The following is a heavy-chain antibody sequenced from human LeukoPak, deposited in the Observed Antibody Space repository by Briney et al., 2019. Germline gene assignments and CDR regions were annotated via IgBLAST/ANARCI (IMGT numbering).Heavy chain of an antibody. CDR1: GFTFSSYA. D-gene: IGHD5-18*01. V-gene: IGHV3-30-3*01. Sequence: GRSLRLSCAGSGFTFSSYAMHWVRQAPGKGLEWVAVISYDGSNKYYADSVKGRFTISRDNSKNTLYLQMNSLRAEDTAVYYCARDGRRTAMNFGMDVWGQGTTVAVSS. CDR3: ARDGRRTAMNFGMDV. J-gene: IGHJ6*02. CDR2: ISYDGSNK.